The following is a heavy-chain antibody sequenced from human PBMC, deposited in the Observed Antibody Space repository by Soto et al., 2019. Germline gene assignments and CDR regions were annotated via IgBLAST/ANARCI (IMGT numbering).Heavy chain of an antibody. D-gene: IGHD6-6*01. CDR3: ARGTIVARQHLDY. J-gene: IGHJ4*02. CDR2: ISIRGGDE. V-gene: IGHV3-30*03. Sequence: QVQLVESGGGVVQPGKSLRLSCAASGFTFSSYAMHWARQAPGKGLEWVTVISIRGGDEYYAESVRGRFTIASDESKNTLYLQRDSLRVEDTAVYYCARGTIVARQHLDYWGQGTLVTVAS. CDR1: GFTFSSYA.